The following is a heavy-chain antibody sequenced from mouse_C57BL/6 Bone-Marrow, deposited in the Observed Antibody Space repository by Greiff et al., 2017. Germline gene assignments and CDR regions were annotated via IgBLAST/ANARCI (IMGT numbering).Heavy chain of an antibody. D-gene: IGHD3-1*01. V-gene: IGHV1-80*01. Sequence: VQLQQSGAELVKPGASVKISCKASGYAFSSYWMNWVKQRPGKGLEWIGQIYPGDGDTNYNGKFKGKATLTADKSSSTAYMQLSSLTSEGSAFYFCARSGYPLFDYWGQGTSLTVSS. CDR3: ARSGYPLFDY. CDR1: GYAFSSYW. CDR2: IYPGDGDT. J-gene: IGHJ2*02.